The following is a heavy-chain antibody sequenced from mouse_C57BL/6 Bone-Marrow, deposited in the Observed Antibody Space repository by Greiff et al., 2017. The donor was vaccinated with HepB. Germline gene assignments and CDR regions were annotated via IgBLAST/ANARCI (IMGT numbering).Heavy chain of an antibody. Sequence: EVKVVESGGGLVQPKGSLKLSCAASGFTFNTYAMHWVRQAPGKGLEWVARIRSKSSNYATYYADSVKDRFTISRDDSQSMLYLQMNNLKTEDTAIYYCVREDYYGSKGYYAMDYWGQGTSVTVSS. J-gene: IGHJ4*01. V-gene: IGHV10-3*01. CDR3: VREDYYGSKGYYAMDY. CDR2: IRSKSSNYAT. D-gene: IGHD1-1*01. CDR1: GFTFNTYA.